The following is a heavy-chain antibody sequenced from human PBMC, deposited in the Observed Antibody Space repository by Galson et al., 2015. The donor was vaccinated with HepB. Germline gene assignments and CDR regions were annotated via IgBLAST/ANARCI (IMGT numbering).Heavy chain of an antibody. Sequence: SLRLSCAASGFTFSSYSMNWVRQAPGKGLEWVSYISSSSSTIYYADSVKGRFTISRDNAKNSLYLQMNSLRDEDTAVYYCARDQYDFWSGTNEQRMPYYYYGMDVCGQGTTVTVSS. J-gene: IGHJ6*02. D-gene: IGHD3-3*01. CDR1: GFTFSSYS. V-gene: IGHV3-48*02. CDR3: ARDQYDFWSGTNEQRMPYYYYGMDV. CDR2: ISSSSSTI.